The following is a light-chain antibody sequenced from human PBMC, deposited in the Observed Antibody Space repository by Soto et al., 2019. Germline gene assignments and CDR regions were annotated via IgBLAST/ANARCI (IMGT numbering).Light chain of an antibody. CDR3: QQYRSWCLT. CDR1: QGVMYD. V-gene: IGKV3-15*01. CDR2: GAS. J-gene: IGKJ1*01. Sequence: ELVLTQSPATLSVSPGGRATLSCRASQGVMYDLAWYQQKPGQAPRLLVYGASTRATDAPPKFRGSGSGREFSLTISSLQSEVLGTYYCQQYRSWCLTFGQGARVEIK.